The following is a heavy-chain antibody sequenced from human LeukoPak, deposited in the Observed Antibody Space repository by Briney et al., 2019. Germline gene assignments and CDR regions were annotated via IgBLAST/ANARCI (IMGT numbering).Heavy chain of an antibody. D-gene: IGHD6-13*01. Sequence: ASVKVSCKASGYTFTSYGISWVRQAPGQGLEWMGWISAYNGNTNYAQKLQGRVTMTTDTSTSTAYMELRSLRSDDTAVYYCARAPTGPKIFSSSWTYYFDYWGQGTLVTVSS. J-gene: IGHJ4*02. CDR2: ISAYNGNT. CDR1: GYTFTSYG. CDR3: ARAPTGPKIFSSSWTYYFDY. V-gene: IGHV1-18*01.